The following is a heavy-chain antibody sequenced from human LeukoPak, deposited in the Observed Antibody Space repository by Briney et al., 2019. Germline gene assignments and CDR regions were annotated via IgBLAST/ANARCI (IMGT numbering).Heavy chain of an antibody. J-gene: IGHJ6*04. CDR3: AKARCSGGSSYYSYGMDV. D-gene: IGHD2-15*01. Sequence: GGSLRLSCAASGFTFSSYGMHWVRQAPGKGLEWVAVISYDGSNKYYADSVKGRFTISRDNSKNTLYLQMNSLRAEDTAVYYCAKARCSGGSSYYSYGMDVWGKGTTVTVSS. CDR2: ISYDGSNK. V-gene: IGHV3-30*18. CDR1: GFTFSSYG.